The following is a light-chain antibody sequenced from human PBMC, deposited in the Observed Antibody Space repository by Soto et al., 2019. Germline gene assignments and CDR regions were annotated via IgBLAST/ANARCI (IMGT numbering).Light chain of an antibody. CDR3: QQSYTTPLT. V-gene: IGKV1-39*01. CDR2: AAS. Sequence: DIQMTQSPSSLSASVGDRVTITCRASQSISGYLNWYQQKPGKAPNLLIYAASTLQSGVPSRFSGSGSGTDFTLTIRSLQPEDFSTYYCQQSYTTPLTFGGGTKVEIK. J-gene: IGKJ4*01. CDR1: QSISGY.